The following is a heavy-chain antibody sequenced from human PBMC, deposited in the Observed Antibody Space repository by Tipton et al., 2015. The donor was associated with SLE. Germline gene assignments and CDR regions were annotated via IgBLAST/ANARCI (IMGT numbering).Heavy chain of an antibody. CDR3: ATELLWFGAY. Sequence: GSLRLSCAASGFTFSSYAMHWVRQAPGKGLEWVSVVYAGGSTSYADSVKGRFTISRDNSKNTLYVQMNSLRAEDTAVYYCATELLWFGAYWGQGPLVTVSS. J-gene: IGHJ4*02. V-gene: IGHV3-NL1*01. CDR1: GFTFSSYA. CDR2: VYAGGST. D-gene: IGHD3-10*01.